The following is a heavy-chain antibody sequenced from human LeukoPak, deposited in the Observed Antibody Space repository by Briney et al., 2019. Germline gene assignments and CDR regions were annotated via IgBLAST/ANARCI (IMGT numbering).Heavy chain of an antibody. J-gene: IGHJ5*02. D-gene: IGHD2-2*02. Sequence: TGGSLRLSCAGSGFIFNNYAMHWVRQPPGKGLEWVSGISWNSGTIDYADSVRGRFTISRDNAKNSLYLQMDSLRVEDTAFYYCAKDNRRHYTRGPNPDSLPWGQGALVTVSS. CDR1: GFIFNNYA. V-gene: IGHV3-9*01. CDR3: AKDNRRHYTRGPNPDSLP. CDR2: ISWNSGTI.